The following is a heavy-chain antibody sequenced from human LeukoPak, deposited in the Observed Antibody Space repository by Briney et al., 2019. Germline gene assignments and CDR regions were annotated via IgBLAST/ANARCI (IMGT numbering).Heavy chain of an antibody. CDR1: GFAFSNYN. CDR2: ISSSSTI. J-gene: IGHJ4*02. D-gene: IGHD3-10*01. V-gene: IGHV3-48*02. Sequence: GGSLRLSCAASGFAFSNYNMHWVRQAPGKGLEWVSYISSSSTIFYADSVKGRFTISRDNAKNSLYLQMNSLRDEDTAVYYWARGLNYSGSGSTRFCYWGQGTLVTVSS. CDR3: ARGLNYSGSGSTRFCY.